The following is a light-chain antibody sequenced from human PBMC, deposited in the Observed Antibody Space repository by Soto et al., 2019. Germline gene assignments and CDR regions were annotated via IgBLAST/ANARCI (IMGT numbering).Light chain of an antibody. CDR1: QSVKNW. J-gene: IGKJ1*01. Sequence: DIQMTQSPSTLSASVGDRVTITCRASQSVKNWLAWYQQKPGKAPNLLIYKVSNLESGVPSRFSGSGSGTEFTLTISSLQPDDFATYYCQQYNSYSWTFGQGTKVEIK. V-gene: IGKV1-5*03. CDR3: QQYNSYSWT. CDR2: KVS.